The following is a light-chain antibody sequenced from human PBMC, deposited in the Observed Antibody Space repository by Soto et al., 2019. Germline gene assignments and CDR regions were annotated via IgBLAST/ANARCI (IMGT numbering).Light chain of an antibody. CDR2: GAS. CDR1: QSISIG. Sequence: EIVMTQSPATLFVSPGETATLSCRASQSISIGLAWYRQKPGQPPRLLIYGASTRATGIPARFSGSGSGTEFTLTISSLQSEDFAVYYCQQYNDWPRTFGQGTKVDIK. V-gene: IGKV3-15*01. CDR3: QQYNDWPRT. J-gene: IGKJ1*01.